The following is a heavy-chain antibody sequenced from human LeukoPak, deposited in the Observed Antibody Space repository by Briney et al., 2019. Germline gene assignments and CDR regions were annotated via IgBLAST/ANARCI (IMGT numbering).Heavy chain of an antibody. J-gene: IGHJ3*02. CDR2: IYYSGST. CDR1: GDSISSYY. CDR3: ARAVGPLDI. Sequence: SETLSLTCTVSGDSISSYYWSWIRQPPGKGLEWIGYIYYSGSTNYNPSLKSRVTISVDTSKNQFSLKLTSVTVADTAVYYCARAVGPLDIWGQGTMVTVSS. V-gene: IGHV4-59*01. D-gene: IGHD1-26*01.